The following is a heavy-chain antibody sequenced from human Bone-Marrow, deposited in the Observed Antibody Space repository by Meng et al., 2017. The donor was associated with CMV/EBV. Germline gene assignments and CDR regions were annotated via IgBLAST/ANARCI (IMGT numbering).Heavy chain of an antibody. V-gene: IGHV1-46*01. D-gene: IGHD2-2*02. J-gene: IGHJ4*02. CDR1: GYTFTSYY. CDR3: ASYHCSTTDCSTRFFNY. CDR2: INPSGGST. Sequence: ASVKVSCKASGYTFTSYYMHWVRQAPGQGLEWMGIINPSGGSTSYAQKFQGRVSITADIFRSTAFLELSSLRSEDTAVYYCASYHCSTTDCSTRFFNYWGQGTLVTVSS.